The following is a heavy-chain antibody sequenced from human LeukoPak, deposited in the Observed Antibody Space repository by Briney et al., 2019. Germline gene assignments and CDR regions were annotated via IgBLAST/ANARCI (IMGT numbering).Heavy chain of an antibody. CDR1: GFTFSSYG. CDR2: FGGGGGPT. V-gene: IGHV3-23*01. Sequence: GGTLRLSCVASGFTFSSYGMSWVRQAPGKGLEWVSGFGGGGGPTYYADSVKGRFTISRDNSKNTLYLQMNSLRADDTAVYYCAKDRRQLANFDYWGQGTLVTVSS. D-gene: IGHD6-13*01. J-gene: IGHJ4*02. CDR3: AKDRRQLANFDY.